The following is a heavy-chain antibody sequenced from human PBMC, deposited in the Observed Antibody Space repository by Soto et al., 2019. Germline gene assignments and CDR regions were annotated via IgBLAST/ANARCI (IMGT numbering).Heavy chain of an antibody. CDR2: SSSSSSYI. Sequence: LGGSLRLSCAASGFTFSSYSMNWVRQAPGKGLEWVSSSSSSSSYIYYADSVKGRFTISRDNAKNSLYLQMNSLRAEDTAVDYCARVVPYYYYMDVWGKGTTVTVSS. D-gene: IGHD2-15*01. CDR3: ARVVPYYYYMDV. V-gene: IGHV3-21*01. J-gene: IGHJ6*03. CDR1: GFTFSSYS.